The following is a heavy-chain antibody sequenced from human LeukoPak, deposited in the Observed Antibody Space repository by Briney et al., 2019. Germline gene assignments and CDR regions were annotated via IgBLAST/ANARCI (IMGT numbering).Heavy chain of an antibody. CDR2: ITPVFGTV. CDR3: ARGGTSTWPPRPFDY. D-gene: IGHD6-13*01. CDR1: GGTFNNYA. V-gene: IGHV1-69*06. Sequence: ASVKVSCKASGGTFNNYAISWVRQAPGQGLEWMGGITPVFGTVNYAQKFQARVTITADKSTSTAYMELNSLRSEDTAVYYCARGGTSTWPPRPFDYWGQGTLVTVSS. J-gene: IGHJ4*02.